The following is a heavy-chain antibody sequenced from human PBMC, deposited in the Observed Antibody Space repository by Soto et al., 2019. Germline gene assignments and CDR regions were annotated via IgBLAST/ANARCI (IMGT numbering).Heavy chain of an antibody. CDR3: ASEGSGGYSSSWSPFGYYYYGMDV. CDR1: RYTFTDYY. D-gene: IGHD6-13*01. V-gene: IGHV1-2*02. Sequence: ASVKVSCKASRYTFTDYYMHWVRQSPGQGLEWMGWIHPNSGVTKFPQKFQGRVIITRDTSISTVYMELSRLTSDDTAVYYCASEGSGGYSSSWSPFGYYYYGMDVWGQGTTVTVSS. J-gene: IGHJ6*02. CDR2: IHPNSGVT.